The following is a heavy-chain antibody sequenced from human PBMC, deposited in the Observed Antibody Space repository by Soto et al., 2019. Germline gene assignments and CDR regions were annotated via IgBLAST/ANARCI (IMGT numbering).Heavy chain of an antibody. CDR1: GGSVSSGSYY. Sequence: TETLSLTCTVSGGSVSSGSYYWSWIRQPPGKGLEWIGYIYYSGSTNYNPSLKSRVTISVDTSKNQFSLKLSSVTAADTAVYYCAREDYGDYLGGYWGQGTLVTVSS. CDR2: IYYSGST. D-gene: IGHD4-17*01. V-gene: IGHV4-61*01. CDR3: AREDYGDYLGGY. J-gene: IGHJ4*02.